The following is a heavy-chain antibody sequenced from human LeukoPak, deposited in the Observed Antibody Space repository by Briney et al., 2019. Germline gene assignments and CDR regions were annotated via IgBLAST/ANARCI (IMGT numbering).Heavy chain of an antibody. CDR3: ARVVDTAMVFDY. CDR2: IFHSGST. Sequence: SETLSLTCSVSGDSISSGGFFWSWIRQPPGKGLEWIGYIFHSGSTYYNPSLKSRVTISVDTSKNQFSLKLSSVTAADTAVYYCARVVDTAMVFDYWGQGTLVTVSS. D-gene: IGHD5-18*01. J-gene: IGHJ4*02. CDR1: GDSISSGGFF. V-gene: IGHV4-30-2*01.